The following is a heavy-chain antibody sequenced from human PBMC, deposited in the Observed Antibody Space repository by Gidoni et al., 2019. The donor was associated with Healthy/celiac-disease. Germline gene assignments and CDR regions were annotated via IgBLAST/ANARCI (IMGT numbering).Heavy chain of an antibody. V-gene: IGHV3-23*01. Sequence: EVQLLESGGGLVQPGGSLRLSFAASGFTFSSYAMSWVRQAPGKGLEWVSAISGSGGSAYYADSVKGRFTISRDNSKNTLYLQMNSLRDEDTAVYYCAKGAAAGTIFDYWGQGTLVTVSS. CDR3: AKGAAAGTIFDY. D-gene: IGHD6-13*01. CDR2: ISGSGGSA. CDR1: GFTFSSYA. J-gene: IGHJ4*02.